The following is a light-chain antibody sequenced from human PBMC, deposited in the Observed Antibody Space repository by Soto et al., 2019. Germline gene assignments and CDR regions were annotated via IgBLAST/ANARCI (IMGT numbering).Light chain of an antibody. CDR1: SGYSNYK. CDR2: VGTGGIVG. CDR3: GAYHGSGSNFVVV. Sequence: AVVTQPPSASASLGASVTLTCTLSSGYSNYKVDWYQQRPGKGPRFVMRVGTGGIVGSKGDGIPDRFSVLGSGLNRYLTIKNIQEEDESDYHCGAYHGSGSNFVVVFGGGTKLTVL. V-gene: IGLV9-49*01. J-gene: IGLJ2*01.